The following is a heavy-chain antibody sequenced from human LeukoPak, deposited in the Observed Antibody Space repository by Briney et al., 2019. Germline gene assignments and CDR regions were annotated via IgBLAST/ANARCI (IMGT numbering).Heavy chain of an antibody. Sequence: ASVKVSCKASGYIFTSYYMHWVRQAPRQGLEWMGIINPGGNTVYAQKFQGRVTMTRETSTSTVYMELSSLRSEDTAVYYCARAPLATHYDSSGYSDYWGQGTLVTVSS. CDR3: ARAPLATHYDSSGYSDY. CDR2: INPGGNT. J-gene: IGHJ4*02. D-gene: IGHD3-22*01. V-gene: IGHV1-46*01. CDR1: GYIFTSYY.